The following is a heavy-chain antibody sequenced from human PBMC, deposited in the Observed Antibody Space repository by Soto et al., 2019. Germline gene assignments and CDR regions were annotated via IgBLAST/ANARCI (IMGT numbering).Heavy chain of an antibody. CDR1: GYTFINYH. Sequence: QVQLVQSGGEVKKPGVSVTVSCKASGYTFINYHITWVRQAPGQGLEWMAWINTYNGMTDYAQRFQGRVTMTRDISTSTAYMELRNLGSDDTAVYFCAKSPRGEMATDWGQGTLVTVSS. CDR2: INTYNGMT. CDR3: AKSPRGEMATD. D-gene: IGHD5-12*01. J-gene: IGHJ4*02. V-gene: IGHV1-18*01.